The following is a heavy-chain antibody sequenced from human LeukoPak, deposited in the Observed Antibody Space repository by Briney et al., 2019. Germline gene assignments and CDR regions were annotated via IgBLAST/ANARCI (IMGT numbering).Heavy chain of an antibody. J-gene: IGHJ6*02. CDR2: IYSGGST. Sequence: GGSLRLSCAASGFTVSSNYMSWVRQAPGKGLEWVSVIYSGGSTYYADSVKGRFTISRDNSKNTLYLQMNSLRAEDTAVYYCARAYHYDFWSGYPGTLSSSPYYYGMDVWGQGTTVTVSS. CDR3: ARAYHYDFWSGYPGTLSSSPYYYGMDV. V-gene: IGHV3-53*01. D-gene: IGHD3-3*01. CDR1: GFTVSSNY.